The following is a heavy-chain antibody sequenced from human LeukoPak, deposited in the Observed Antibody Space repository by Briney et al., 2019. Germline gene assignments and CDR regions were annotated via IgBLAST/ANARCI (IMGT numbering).Heavy chain of an antibody. J-gene: IGHJ4*02. CDR1: DGSFSGYY. CDR2: INHSGST. D-gene: IGHD1-26*01. CDR3: ARGRPYSGGYHLDY. Sequence: SETLSLTCAFYDGSFSGYYWSWIRQPPGKGLEWIGEINHSGSTNYNPSLKSRVTMSVDTSKNQFFLKLNSVTAADTAVYYCARGRPYSGGYHLDYWGQGTLVTV. V-gene: IGHV4-34*01.